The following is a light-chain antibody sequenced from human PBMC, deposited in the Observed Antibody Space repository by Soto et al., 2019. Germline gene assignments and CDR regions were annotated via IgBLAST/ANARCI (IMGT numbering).Light chain of an antibody. Sequence: QSALTQPRSVSGSPGQSVTISCTGTSRDVGNYNYVSWYQHHPGKAPKLMIYDVGYRPSGVPDRFSGSKSGNMASLTISGLQAEDEADYYCCSYAGFYTLVFGGGTQLTVL. CDR2: DVG. CDR1: SRDVGNYNY. CDR3: CSYAGFYTLV. V-gene: IGLV2-11*01. J-gene: IGLJ3*02.